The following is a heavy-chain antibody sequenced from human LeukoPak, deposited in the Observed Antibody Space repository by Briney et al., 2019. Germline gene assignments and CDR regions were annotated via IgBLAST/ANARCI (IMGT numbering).Heavy chain of an antibody. J-gene: IGHJ3*02. CDR2: ISRSSSII. V-gene: IGHV3-48*01. CDR1: GFTFSSYS. Sequence: GRSLRHSCAASGFTFSSYSMNWVRQAPGKGLEWVSYISRSSSIIYYADSVKGRFTISRDNAKSSLYLQMNSLRAEDTAVYYCARAKRNAFDIWGQGTMVTVSS. CDR3: ARAKRNAFDI.